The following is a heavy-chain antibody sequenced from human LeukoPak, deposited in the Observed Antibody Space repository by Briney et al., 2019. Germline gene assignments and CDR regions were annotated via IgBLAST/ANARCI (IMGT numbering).Heavy chain of an antibody. CDR1: GGTFSTYA. D-gene: IGHD3-9*01. Sequence: ASVKVSCKASGGTFSTYAMSWVRQAPGQGLEWMGGIIPIFGTPNYAQKFQGRVTITTDESTSTAYMELRSLRSDDTAVYYCARLTGYHGVIPSWGQGTLVTVSS. V-gene: IGHV1-69*05. J-gene: IGHJ5*02. CDR2: IIPIFGTP. CDR3: ARLTGYHGVIPS.